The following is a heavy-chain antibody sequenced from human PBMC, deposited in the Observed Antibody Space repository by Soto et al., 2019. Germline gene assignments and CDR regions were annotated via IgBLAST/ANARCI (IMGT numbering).Heavy chain of an antibody. Sequence: SETLSLTCANTGGSITSVAYFWTWIRQLPGKGLEWIGHISYSGNTDYNPSLKSRVTLSIDTSKNQFSLTLSAVTAADTAVYYCARHRGSGGSPRPLDYWGQGTLVTVSS. V-gene: IGHV4-31*11. CDR2: ISYSGNT. J-gene: IGHJ4*02. CDR3: ARHRGSGGSPRPLDY. D-gene: IGHD2-15*01. CDR1: GGSITSVAYF.